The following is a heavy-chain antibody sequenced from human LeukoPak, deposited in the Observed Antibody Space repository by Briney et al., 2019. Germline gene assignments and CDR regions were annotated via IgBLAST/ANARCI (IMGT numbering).Heavy chain of an antibody. D-gene: IGHD3-22*01. Sequence: PGGSLRLSCAASGFTFSSYAMHWVRQAPGKGLEWVAVISYDRSNKYYADSVKGRFTISRDNSKNTLYLQMNSLRAADTAVYYCARDYYDSRGEAFDIWGLGTMVTVSS. CDR2: ISYDRSNK. V-gene: IGHV3-30*01. J-gene: IGHJ3*02. CDR1: GFTFSSYA. CDR3: ARDYYDSRGEAFDI.